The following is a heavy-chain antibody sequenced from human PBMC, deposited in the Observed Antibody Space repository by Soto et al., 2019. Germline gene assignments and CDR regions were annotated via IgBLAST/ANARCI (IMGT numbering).Heavy chain of an antibody. D-gene: IGHD2-8*02. J-gene: IGHJ4*02. CDR1: GFTFNSYA. CDR3: GRGSPYWAETRGIDY. Sequence: GGSLRLSCAASGFTFNSYAVHWVRQAPGKGLEWVAVVSNDGGSQSYADSVKGRFTVSRDSSKNTVYLQMNSLRAEDTAIYYCGRGSPYWAETRGIDYWGQGTLVTVSS. V-gene: IGHV3-30-3*01. CDR2: VSNDGGSQ.